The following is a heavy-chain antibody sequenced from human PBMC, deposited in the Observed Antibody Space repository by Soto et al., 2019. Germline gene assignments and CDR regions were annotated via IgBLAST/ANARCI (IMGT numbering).Heavy chain of an antibody. CDR1: GYSFTSYW. J-gene: IGHJ6*02. CDR3: ARSPQKDSSGWYVGYYYRMDV. V-gene: IGHV5-51*01. CDR2: IYPGDSDT. Sequence: PGESLKISCKGSGYSFTSYWIGWVRQMPGKGLEWMGIIYPGDSDTRYSPSFQGQVTISADKSISTAYLQWSSLKASDTAMYYCARSPQKDSSGWYVGYYYRMDVPGQGTTVPVSS. D-gene: IGHD6-19*01.